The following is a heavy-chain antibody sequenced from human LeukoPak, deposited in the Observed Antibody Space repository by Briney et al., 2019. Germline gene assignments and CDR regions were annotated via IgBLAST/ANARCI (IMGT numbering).Heavy chain of an antibody. CDR1: GFSVTTYA. J-gene: IGHJ6*03. Sequence: PGGSLTLSCAASGFSVTTYAMFWVRQAPGKGLEWVSTISGNGGKTDYADSVKGRITLSRDDSKNTLHLLLNSVTAEDTAVYYCARGYSGYEPHSWYGSSIYYFYYMDVWGKGTTVTVSS. CDR3: ARGYSGYEPHSWYGSSIYYFYYMDV. CDR2: ISGNGGKT. V-gene: IGHV3-23*01. D-gene: IGHD5-12*01.